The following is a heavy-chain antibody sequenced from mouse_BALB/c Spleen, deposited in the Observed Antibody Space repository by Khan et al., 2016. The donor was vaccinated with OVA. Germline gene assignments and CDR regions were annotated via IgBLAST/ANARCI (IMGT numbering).Heavy chain of an antibody. D-gene: IGHD2-4*01. Sequence: DLVKPGASVRLSCKASGYTFTSYWINWIKQRPGQGLEWIGRIAPGSGSTNYNEMFKDKSTLTVDKSSSTAYIQLSSLSSEDSAVYFCARESDYGRTCYALDYWGQGTSVTVSA. CDR3: ARESDYGRTCYALDY. V-gene: IGHV1S41*01. CDR1: GYTFTSYW. J-gene: IGHJ4*01. CDR2: IAPGSGST.